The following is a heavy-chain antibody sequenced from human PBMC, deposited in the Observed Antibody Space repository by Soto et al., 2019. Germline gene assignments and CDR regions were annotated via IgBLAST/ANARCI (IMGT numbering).Heavy chain of an antibody. CDR3: AMGGGYDSIIPYYYGMDV. J-gene: IGHJ6*02. CDR1: GFTFSSYW. D-gene: IGHD5-12*01. V-gene: IGHV3-53*01. CDR2: IYSGGST. Sequence: GGSLRLSCAASGFTFSSYWMSWVRQAPGKGLEWVSVIYSGGSTYYADSVKGRFTISRDNSKNTLYLQMNSLRAEDTAVYYCAMGGGYDSIIPYYYGMDVWGQGTTVTVSS.